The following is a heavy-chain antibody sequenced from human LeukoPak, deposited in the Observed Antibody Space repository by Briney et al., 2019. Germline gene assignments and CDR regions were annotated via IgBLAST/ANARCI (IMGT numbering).Heavy chain of an antibody. CDR1: GFSFSTKW. CDR3: ARVYSGSFSPFDY. Sequence: GGSLRLSCAASGFSFSTKWMSWVRQAPGKGLEWVGNIHPHGREQYPVDSVKGRFTISRDNGKNSLYLQMNSLRAEDTALYYCARVYSGSFSPFDYWGQGTLVTVSS. D-gene: IGHD1-26*01. V-gene: IGHV3-7*03. CDR2: IHPHGREQ. J-gene: IGHJ4*02.